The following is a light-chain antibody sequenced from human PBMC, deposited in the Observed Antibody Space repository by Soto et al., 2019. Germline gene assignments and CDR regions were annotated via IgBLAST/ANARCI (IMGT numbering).Light chain of an antibody. V-gene: IGKV1-5*01. CDR3: QHYNSYSEA. J-gene: IGKJ1*01. CDR1: QTISNW. CDR2: DAS. Sequence: DIQMTQSPSTLSTSVGNRVTITCRASQTISNWLAWYQQKPGKAPKLLIYDASSLHTGVPSRFSGSGSGTEFTLTISGLEPDDFATYYCQHYNSYSEAFGQGTKVDIK.